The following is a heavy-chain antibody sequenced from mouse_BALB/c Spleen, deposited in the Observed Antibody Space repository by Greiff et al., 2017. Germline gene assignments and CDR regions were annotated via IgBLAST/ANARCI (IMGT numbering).Heavy chain of an antibody. J-gene: IGHJ4*01. Sequence: QVQLQQPGAELVKPGASVKLSCKASGYTFTSYWMHWVKQRPGQGLEWIGEIDPSDSYTNYNQKFKGKATLTVDKSSSTAYMQLSSLTSEDSAVYYCARAVVADYYAMDYWGQGTSVTVSS. D-gene: IGHD1-1*01. CDR1: GYTFTSYW. CDR3: ARAVVADYYAMDY. CDR2: IDPSDSYT. V-gene: IGHV1-69*02.